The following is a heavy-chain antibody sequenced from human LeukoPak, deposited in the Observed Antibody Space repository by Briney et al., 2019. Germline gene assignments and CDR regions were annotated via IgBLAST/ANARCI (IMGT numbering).Heavy chain of an antibody. D-gene: IGHD2-2*01. CDR3: ALGNCPTTSCYPGVAFDI. V-gene: IGHV4-61*05. CDR2: FYASGST. CDR1: GDSISSNTCY. J-gene: IGHJ3*02. Sequence: SETLPLTCTVSGDSISSNTCYWGWIRQPPGKGLEWIGRFYASGSTNYNPSLQSRVTISVDTSKNQFSLKLTSVTAADTAVYYCALGNCPTTSCYPGVAFDIWGQGTMVTVSS.